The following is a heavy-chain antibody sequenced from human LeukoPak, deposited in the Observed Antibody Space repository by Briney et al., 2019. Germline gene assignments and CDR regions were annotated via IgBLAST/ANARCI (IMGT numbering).Heavy chain of an antibody. D-gene: IGHD3-3*01. J-gene: IGHJ5*02. CDR3: ARGGSRFLEWLNWFDP. V-gene: IGHV1-8*03. CDR2: MNPNSGNT. CDR1: GYTFTSYD. Sequence: ASVKVSCKASGYTFTSYDINWVRQATGQGLEWMGWMNPNSGNTGYAQKFQGRVTITRNTSISTAYMELSSLRSEDTAVYYCARGGSRFLEWLNWFDPWGQGTLVTVSS.